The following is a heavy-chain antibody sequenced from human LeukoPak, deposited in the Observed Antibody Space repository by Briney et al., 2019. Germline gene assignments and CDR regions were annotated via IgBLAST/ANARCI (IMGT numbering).Heavy chain of an antibody. CDR2: IYHSGST. CDR1: GYSISSGYY. J-gene: IGHJ4*02. CDR3: ARQGSYYRFDC. V-gene: IGHV4-38-2*01. D-gene: IGHD1-26*01. Sequence: SETLSLTCAVSGYSISSGYYWGWIRQPPGKGLEWIGSIYHSGSTYYNPSLESRVTLSVDTSKNQFSLRLSSVTATGTAVYYCARQGSYYRFDCWGQGTLVTVSS.